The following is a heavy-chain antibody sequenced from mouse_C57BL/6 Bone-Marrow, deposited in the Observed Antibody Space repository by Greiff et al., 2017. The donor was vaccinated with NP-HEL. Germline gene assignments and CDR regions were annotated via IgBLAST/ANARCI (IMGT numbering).Heavy chain of an antibody. CDR1: GFNIKDDY. CDR2: IDPDNGDT. CDR3: TRFTTVVDAMDY. V-gene: IGHV14-4*01. D-gene: IGHD1-1*01. J-gene: IGHJ4*01. Sequence: EVQLQQSGAELVRPGASVKLSCTASGFNIKDDYMHWVKQRPEQGLEWIGWIDPDNGDTEYASKFQGKATITADTSSNTAYLQLSSLTSEDTAVYYCTRFTTVVDAMDYWGQGTSVTVSS.